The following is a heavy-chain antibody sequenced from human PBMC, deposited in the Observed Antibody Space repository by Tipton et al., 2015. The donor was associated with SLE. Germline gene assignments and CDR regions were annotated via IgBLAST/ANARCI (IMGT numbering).Heavy chain of an antibody. CDR3: ARERGGSYYVDY. CDR2: IRYDSSTI. CDR1: EFTFTNYA. Sequence: SLRLSCAASEFTFTNYAMTWVRQAPGKGLEWVSYIRYDSSTIDYAESVKGRFAVSRDRDKNSLYLQMNSLRAEDTAVYYCARERGGSYYVDYWGQGTLVPVSS. D-gene: IGHD1-26*01. V-gene: IGHV3-48*01. J-gene: IGHJ4*02.